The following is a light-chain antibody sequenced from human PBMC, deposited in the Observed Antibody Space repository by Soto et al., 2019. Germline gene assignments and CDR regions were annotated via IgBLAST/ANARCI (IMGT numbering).Light chain of an antibody. CDR2: AAS. CDR1: QSISSY. V-gene: IGKV1-39*01. Sequence: EIQMTQSPSSLSASVGDRVTITCRASQSISSYLNWYQQKPGKAPKLLIYAASSLQSGVPSRFSGSGSGTDFTLTISSLQPEDFATYYCQQHENLPPTFGGGARRMS. J-gene: IGKJ4*01. CDR3: QQHENLPPT.